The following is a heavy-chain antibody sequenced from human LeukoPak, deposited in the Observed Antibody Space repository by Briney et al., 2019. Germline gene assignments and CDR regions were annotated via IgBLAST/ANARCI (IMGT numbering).Heavy chain of an antibody. CDR1: GYTFTGYY. CDR2: INPNSGGT. Sequence: ASVKVSCKASGYTFTGYYMHWVRQAPGQGLEWMGWINPNSGGTNYAQKFQGRVTMTRDTSISTAYIELSRLRSDDTAVYYCARGDIVVVPAAHDLDYWGQGTLVTVSS. J-gene: IGHJ4*02. D-gene: IGHD2-2*01. CDR3: ARGDIVVVPAAHDLDY. V-gene: IGHV1-2*02.